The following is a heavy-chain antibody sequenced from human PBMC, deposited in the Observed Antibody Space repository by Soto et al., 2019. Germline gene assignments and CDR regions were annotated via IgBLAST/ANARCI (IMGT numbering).Heavy chain of an antibody. CDR1: GYTFTSYG. CDR3: ARTSYYDSSGYYSSSIADTGFDP. CDR2: ISAYNGNT. Sequence: ASVKVSCKASGYTFTSYGISWVRQAPGQGLEWMGWISAYNGNTNYAQKLQGRVTMTTDTSTSTAYMELRSLRSDDTAVYYCARTSYYDSSGYYSSSIADTGFDPWGQGTLVTVSS. V-gene: IGHV1-18*01. D-gene: IGHD3-22*01. J-gene: IGHJ5*02.